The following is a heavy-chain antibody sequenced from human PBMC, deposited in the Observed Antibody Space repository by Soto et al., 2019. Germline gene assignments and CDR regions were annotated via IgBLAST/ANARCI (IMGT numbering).Heavy chain of an antibody. CDR1: GGSFSPNY. CDR2: ISYSGSA. J-gene: IGHJ4*02. CDR3: GRARPISTGDHKGGYYYFDY. V-gene: IGHV4-59*01. D-gene: IGHD3-9*01. Sequence: PSETLSLTCTVSGGSFSPNYWSWIRQPPGKGLEWIGYISYSGSANYNPSLKSRVTISLDTSGTQFSLSLSSVTAADTAVYFCGRARPISTGDHKGGYYYFDYWGQGTLVTVSS.